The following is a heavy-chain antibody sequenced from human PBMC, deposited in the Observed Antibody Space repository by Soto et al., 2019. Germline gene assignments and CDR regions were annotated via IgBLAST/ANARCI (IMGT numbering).Heavy chain of an antibody. CDR2: ISGSGGST. CDR3: AAPTGPFDY. Sequence: GGSLRLSCAASGFTFSSYWMHWVRQAPGKGLEWVSAISGSGGSTYYADSVKGRFTISRDNSKNTLDLQMSSLRAEDTAVYYCAAPTGPFDYWGQGTLVTVSS. V-gene: IGHV3-NL1*01. J-gene: IGHJ4*02. CDR1: GFTFSSYW. D-gene: IGHD1-1*01.